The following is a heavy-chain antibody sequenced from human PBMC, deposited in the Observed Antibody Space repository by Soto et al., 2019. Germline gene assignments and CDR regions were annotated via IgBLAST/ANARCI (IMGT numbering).Heavy chain of an antibody. CDR1: GYTFTSYY. J-gene: IGHJ3*02. CDR2: INPSGGST. V-gene: IGHV1-46*01. CDR3: ARDGITIFGVVQRGAFDI. Sequence: QVQLVQSGAEVKKPGASVKVSCKASGYTFTSYYMHWVRQAPGQGLEWMGIINPSGGSTSYAQKFQGRVTMTRDKSTSTVYMERSSLRSEDTAVYYCARDGITIFGVVQRGAFDIWGQGTMVTVSS. D-gene: IGHD3-3*01.